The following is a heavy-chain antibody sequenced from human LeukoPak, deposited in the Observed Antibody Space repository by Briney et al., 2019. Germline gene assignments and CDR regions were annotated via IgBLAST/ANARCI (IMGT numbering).Heavy chain of an antibody. V-gene: IGHV3-9*01. CDR3: AKDLRYYYSYYYMDV. CDR1: GFTFDDYA. Sequence: GRSLSLSCAASGFTFDDYAMHWVRPAPGKGLAGVSGISWNSGSIGYADSVKGPFTISRDNAKNSLYLQMNSLRAEDTALYYCAKDLRYYYSYYYMDVWGKGTTVTVSS. CDR2: ISWNSGSI. J-gene: IGHJ6*03.